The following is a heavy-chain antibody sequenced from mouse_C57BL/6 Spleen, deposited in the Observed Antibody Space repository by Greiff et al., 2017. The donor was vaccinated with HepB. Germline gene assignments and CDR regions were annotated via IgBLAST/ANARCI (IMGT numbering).Heavy chain of an antibody. V-gene: IGHV1-15*01. D-gene: IGHD1-1*01. CDR3: TRSNYYGSLDY. J-gene: IGHJ4*01. CDR1: GYTFTDYE. CDR2: IDPETGGT. Sequence: VQLQQSGAELVRPGASVTLSCKASGYTFTDYEMHWVKQTPVHGLEWIGAIDPETGGTAYNQKFKGEAILTADKSSSTAYMELRSLTSEDSAVYYCTRSNYYGSLDYWGQGTSVTVSS.